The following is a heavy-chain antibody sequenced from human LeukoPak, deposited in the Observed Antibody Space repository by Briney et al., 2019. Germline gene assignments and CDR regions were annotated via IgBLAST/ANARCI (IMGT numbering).Heavy chain of an antibody. J-gene: IGHJ3*01. CDR2: IYTSGGT. V-gene: IGHV4-4*07. CDR3: AGRGSNSGTFDV. D-gene: IGHD4-23*01. CDR1: GGSISSYY. Sequence: SETLSLTCTVSGGSISSYYWSWIRQPPGKGLEWIGRIYTSGGTNYNPSLKSRVTMSVDKSKNQISLNLASLTAADTALYYCAGRGSNSGTFDVWGPGTFVTVSS.